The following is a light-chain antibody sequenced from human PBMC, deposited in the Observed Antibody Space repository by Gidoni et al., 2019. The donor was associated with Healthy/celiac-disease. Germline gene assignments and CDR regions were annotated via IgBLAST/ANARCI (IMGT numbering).Light chain of an antibody. J-gene: IGKJ1*01. CDR2: LGS. V-gene: IGKV2-28*01. CDR3: MQALQTPLA. CDR1: QSLLHSNGYNY. Sequence: DIVMTQSPLPLPVTPGEPASISCRSSQSLLHSNGYNYLDWYLQKQGHSPQLLIYLGSNRASGVPARFSGSGSGTDFTLKISRVEAEDVGVYYCMQALQTPLAFGQGTKVDIK.